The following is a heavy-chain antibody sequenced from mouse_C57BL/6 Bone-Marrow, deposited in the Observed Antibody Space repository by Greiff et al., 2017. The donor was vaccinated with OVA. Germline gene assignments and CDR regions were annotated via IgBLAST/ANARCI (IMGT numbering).Heavy chain of an antibody. V-gene: IGHV3-6*01. CDR3: ARGGTIYYDYDVYYFDY. CDR1: GYSITSGYY. D-gene: IGHD2-4*01. CDR2: ISYDGSN. J-gene: IGHJ2*01. Sequence: EVKLVESGPGLVKPSQSLSLTCSVTGYSITSGYYWNWLRQFPGNKLEWMGYISYDGSNNYNPSLKNRISITRDTSKNQFFLKLNSVTTEDTATYYCARGGTIYYDYDVYYFDYWGQGTTLTVSS.